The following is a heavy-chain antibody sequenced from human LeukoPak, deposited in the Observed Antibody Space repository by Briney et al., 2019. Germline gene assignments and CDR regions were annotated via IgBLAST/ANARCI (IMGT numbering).Heavy chain of an antibody. CDR3: AKLAPPLQDPYYFDY. Sequence: GGSLRLSCAASGFTFSSYAMSWVRQAPGKGLEWVSAISGSGGSTNYADSVKGRFTISRDNSKNTLYLQMDSLRAEDTAIYYCAKLAPPLQDPYYFDYWGQGTLVTVSS. J-gene: IGHJ4*02. V-gene: IGHV3-23*01. CDR2: ISGSGGST. CDR1: GFTFSSYA. D-gene: IGHD2-15*01.